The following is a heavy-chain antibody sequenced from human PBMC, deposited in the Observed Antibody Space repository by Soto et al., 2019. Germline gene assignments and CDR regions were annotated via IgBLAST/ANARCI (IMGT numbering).Heavy chain of an antibody. J-gene: IGHJ5*02. Sequence: EVQLLESGGGLAQPGGSLRLSCVASGFTFSNYAMTWLRQPPGKGLEWVSSISGSGGPTYYADSVKGRFTISRDDSENTVFLQMTSLRVEDTAVYYCAKDLRLRLGEFGHWGQGTLVSVSS. CDR1: GFTFSNYA. CDR2: ISGSGGPT. V-gene: IGHV3-23*01. D-gene: IGHD3-16*01. CDR3: AKDLRLRLGEFGH.